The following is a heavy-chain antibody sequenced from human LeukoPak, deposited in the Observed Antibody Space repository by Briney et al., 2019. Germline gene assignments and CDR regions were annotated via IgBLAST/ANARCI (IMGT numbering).Heavy chain of an antibody. CDR3: ARDSAIYDSSGYYYSDAFDI. D-gene: IGHD3-22*01. CDR2: IYASGNT. V-gene: IGHV4-61*02. J-gene: IGHJ3*02. CDR1: GGPISSGFYY. Sequence: SETLSLTCSVSGGPISSGFYYWSWIRQPAGKGLEWIGRIYASGNTNYNTSLKSRVTISVDTSNKQFSLKLSSVTAADTAVYYCARDSAIYDSSGYYYSDAFDIWGQGIMVTVSS.